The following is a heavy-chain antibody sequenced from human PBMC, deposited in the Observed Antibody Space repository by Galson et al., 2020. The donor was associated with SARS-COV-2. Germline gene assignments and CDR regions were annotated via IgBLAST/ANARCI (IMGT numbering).Heavy chain of an antibody. Sequence: ASETLSLTCTVSGGSISSGDYYWSWIRQPPGKGLEWIGYIYYSGSTYYNPSLKSRVTISVDTSKNQFSLKLSSVTAADTAVYYCARALRYFDWLLFHAYFDYWGQGTLVTVSS. D-gene: IGHD3-9*01. J-gene: IGHJ4*02. V-gene: IGHV4-30-4*01. CDR3: ARALRYFDWLLFHAYFDY. CDR2: IYYSGST. CDR1: GGSISSGDYY.